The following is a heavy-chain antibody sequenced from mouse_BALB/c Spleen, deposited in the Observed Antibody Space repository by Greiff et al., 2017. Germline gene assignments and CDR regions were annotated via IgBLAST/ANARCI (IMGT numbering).Heavy chain of an antibody. D-gene: IGHD2-1*01. CDR1: GYSITSDYA. J-gene: IGHJ4*01. Sequence: EVKLQESGPGLVKPSQSLSLTCTVTGYSITSDYAWNWIRQFPGNKLEWMGYISYSGSTSYNPSLKSRISITRDTSKNQFFLQLNSVTTEDTATYYCARILPLYGNYVDYWGQGTSVTVSS. CDR3: ARILPLYGNYVDY. CDR2: ISYSGST. V-gene: IGHV3-2*02.